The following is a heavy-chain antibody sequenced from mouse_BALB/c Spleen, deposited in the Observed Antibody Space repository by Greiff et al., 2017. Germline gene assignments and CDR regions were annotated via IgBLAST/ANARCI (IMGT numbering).Heavy chain of an antibody. V-gene: IGHV1S81*02. D-gene: IGHD1-2*01. J-gene: IGHJ2*01. Sequence: VQLQQPGAELVKPGASVKLSCKASGYTFPSYYMYWVKQRPGQGLEWIGGINPSNGGTNFNEKFKSKATLTVDKSSSTAYMQLSSLTSEDSAVYYCTRWGLYDGTGFDYWGQGTTLTVSS. CDR3: TRWGLYDGTGFDY. CDR2: INPSNGGT. CDR1: GYTFPSYY.